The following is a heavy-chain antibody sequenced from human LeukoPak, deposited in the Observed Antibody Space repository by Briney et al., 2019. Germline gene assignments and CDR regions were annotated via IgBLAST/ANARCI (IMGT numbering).Heavy chain of an antibody. CDR2: ISGSGGST. V-gene: IGHV3-23*01. CDR1: GFTFSSYA. Sequence: AGSLTLSCAASGFTFSSYAMSWVRQAPGKGLEWVSAISGSGGSTYYADSVKGRCTLSSDKSKHTLYLQMNCLRAEDTAVYYCAKERTAARTAAIDYWGRGTRVSVPS. D-gene: IGHD6-6*01. CDR3: AKERTAARTAAIDY. J-gene: IGHJ4*02.